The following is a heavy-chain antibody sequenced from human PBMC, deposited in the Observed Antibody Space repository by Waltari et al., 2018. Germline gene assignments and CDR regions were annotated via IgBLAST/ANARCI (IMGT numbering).Heavy chain of an antibody. J-gene: IGHJ4*02. Sequence: QVQLQQWGAGLLKPSATLSLTCAVYGGSFSGYYWSWIRQPPGKGLEWIGEINHSGSTNYNPSLKSRVTISVDTSKNQFSLKLSSVTAADTAVYYCARGGYSYGDYWGQGTLVTVSS. V-gene: IGHV4-34*01. CDR1: GGSFSGYY. CDR2: INHSGST. CDR3: ARGGYSYGDY. D-gene: IGHD5-18*01.